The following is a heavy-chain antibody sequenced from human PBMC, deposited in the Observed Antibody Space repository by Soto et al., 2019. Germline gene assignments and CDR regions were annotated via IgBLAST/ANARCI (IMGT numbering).Heavy chain of an antibody. J-gene: IGHJ6*02. CDR1: GRTFSSYA. V-gene: IGHV1-69*01. Sequence: SVKVSCKASGRTFSSYAISWVRQAPGQVLEWMGGIIPIFGTANYAQKFQGRVTITADESTSTAYMELSSLRSEDTAVYYCATGTRVGPYYYGMDVWGQGTTVTVSS. CDR2: IIPIFGTA. D-gene: IGHD1-1*01. CDR3: ATGTRVGPYYYGMDV.